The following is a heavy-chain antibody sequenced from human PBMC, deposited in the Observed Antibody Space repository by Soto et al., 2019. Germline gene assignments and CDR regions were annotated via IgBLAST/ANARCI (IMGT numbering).Heavy chain of an antibody. J-gene: IGHJ4*02. V-gene: IGHV3-30-3*01. Sequence: GGSLRLSCAASGFTFTAFGLHWVRQAPGKGLEWVGLISFDGTTKYFADSVRGRFTISRDNSKNMLFLQLNSLRVEDTAVYYCARHRDGGTYTYIDHWGPGTLVTVSS. D-gene: IGHD3-10*01. CDR3: ARHRDGGTYTYIDH. CDR1: GFTFTAFG. CDR2: ISFDGTTK.